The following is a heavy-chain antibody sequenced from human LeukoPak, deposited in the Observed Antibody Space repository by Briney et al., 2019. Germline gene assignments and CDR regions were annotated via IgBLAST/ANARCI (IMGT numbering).Heavy chain of an antibody. J-gene: IGHJ3*02. CDR3: ASSRRYYYDGSGYYAFDI. CDR2: IYYSEST. CDR1: GGSISSGDYY. Sequence: SETLSLTCTVSGGSISSGDYYWSWIRQPPGKGLEWIGYIYYSESTYYNPSLKSRVTISVGTSKNQFSLKLSSVTAADTAVYYCASSRRYYYDGSGYYAFDIWGQGTMVTVSS. D-gene: IGHD3-22*01. V-gene: IGHV4-30-4*08.